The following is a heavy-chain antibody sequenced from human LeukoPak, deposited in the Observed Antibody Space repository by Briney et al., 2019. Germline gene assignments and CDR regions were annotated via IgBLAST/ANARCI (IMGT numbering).Heavy chain of an antibody. CDR3: ARRSSSWVFVY. CDR1: RGSTSSGSYC. V-gene: IGHV4-39*01. D-gene: IGHD6-13*01. J-gene: IGHJ4*02. Sequence: SETLSLTRTVSRGSTSSGSYCWGWIRQPPGKGLEWLGSVFYSGTTYYNPSLQCRVTISVDTSKNQFSLRLNSVTAADTAVYYWARRSSSWVFVYWGQGTLVTVSS. CDR2: VFYSGTT.